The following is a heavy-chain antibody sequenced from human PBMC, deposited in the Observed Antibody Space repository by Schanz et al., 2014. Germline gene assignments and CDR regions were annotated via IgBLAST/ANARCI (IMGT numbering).Heavy chain of an antibody. V-gene: IGHV3-48*04. J-gene: IGHJ4*02. D-gene: IGHD3-10*01. CDR2: IGNGGVTI. CDR1: GFTLSSYG. Sequence: EMQLLESGGGLIQPGGSLRLSCAASGFTLSSYGMHWVRQAPGKGLEWVSYIGNGGVTIYYADSVKGRFTISRDNSKSSLYLQMNSLRAEDTAVYYCARIGGSVFDYWAQGTLVTVSS. CDR3: ARIGGSVFDY.